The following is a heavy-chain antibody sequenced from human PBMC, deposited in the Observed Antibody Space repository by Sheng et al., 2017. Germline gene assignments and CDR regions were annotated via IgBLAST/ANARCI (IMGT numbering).Heavy chain of an antibody. Sequence: QVQLVQSGAEVKKPGSSVKVSCKASGGTFSSYAISWVRQAPGQGLEWMGGIIPIFGTANYAQKFQGRVTITADESTSTAYMELSSLRSEDTAVYYCARRGDGYNYGASGGWFDPWGQGTLVTVSS. CDR1: GGTFSSYA. V-gene: IGHV1-69*13. D-gene: IGHD5-12*01. CDR2: IIPIFGTA. CDR3: ARRGDGYNYGASGGWFDP. J-gene: IGHJ5*02.